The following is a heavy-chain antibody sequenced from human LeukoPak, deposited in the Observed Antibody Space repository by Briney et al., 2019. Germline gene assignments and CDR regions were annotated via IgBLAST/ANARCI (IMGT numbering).Heavy chain of an antibody. D-gene: IGHD3-3*01. CDR3: ARAYYDFWSGYPKTYFDY. Sequence: SETLSLTCAVYGGSFSGYYWGWIRQPPGKGLEWIGEINHSGSTNYNPSLKSRVTISVDTSKNQFSLKLSPVTAADTAVYYCARAYYDFWSGYPKTYFDYWGQGTLVTVSS. CDR1: GGSFSGYY. V-gene: IGHV4-34*01. CDR2: INHSGST. J-gene: IGHJ4*02.